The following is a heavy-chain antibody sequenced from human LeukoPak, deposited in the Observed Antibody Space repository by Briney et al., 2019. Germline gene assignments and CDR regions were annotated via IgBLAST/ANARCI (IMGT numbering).Heavy chain of an antibody. V-gene: IGHV3-9*01. CDR3: AKGEILGGLTGWPSK. CDR1: GFTFDDHG. Sequence: GGSLRLSCAASGFTFDDHGMHWVRQPPGKSLEWVSGITWNGGSVGYADSVKGRFTISRDNTKNLLFLYMDSLRAEDTAFYYCAKGEILGGLTGWPSKWGQGTLVTVST. J-gene: IGHJ4*02. CDR2: ITWNGGSV. D-gene: IGHD3-9*01.